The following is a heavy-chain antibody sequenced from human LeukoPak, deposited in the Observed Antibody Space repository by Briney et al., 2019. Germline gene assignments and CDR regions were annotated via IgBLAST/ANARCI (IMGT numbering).Heavy chain of an antibody. Sequence: SETLSLTCAVYGGSFSGYYWSWIRQPPGKGLEWIGEINHSGSTNYNPSLKSRVTISVDTSKNQFSLKLSSVTAADTAVYYCARESFAVGAFDIWSQGTMVTVSS. D-gene: IGHD3-3*01. CDR2: INHSGST. CDR1: GGSFSGYY. CDR3: ARESFAVGAFDI. V-gene: IGHV4-34*01. J-gene: IGHJ3*02.